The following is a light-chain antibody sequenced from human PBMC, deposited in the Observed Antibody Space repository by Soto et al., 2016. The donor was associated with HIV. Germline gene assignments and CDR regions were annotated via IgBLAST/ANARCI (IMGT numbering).Light chain of an antibody. CDR2: AAS. Sequence: AIRMTQSPSSFSASTGDRVTITCRTSQGVSDYLAWYQQKPGKAPNLLIYAASTLQSGVPSRFSGSDSGTDYTLIISNLQPEDFATYYCQQYYSIPHTFGGGTKVEI. J-gene: IGKJ4*01. CDR1: QGVSDY. CDR3: QQYYSIPHT. V-gene: IGKV1-8*01.